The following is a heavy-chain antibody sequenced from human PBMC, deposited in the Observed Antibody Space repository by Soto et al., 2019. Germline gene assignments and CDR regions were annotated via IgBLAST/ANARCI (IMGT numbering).Heavy chain of an antibody. J-gene: IGHJ5*02. V-gene: IGHV1-18*04. D-gene: IGHD3-3*01. CDR3: ARDKVDFWSGYSYNWFDP. CDR2: ISAYNGNT. CDR1: GYTFTSYG. Sequence: GASVKVSCKASGYTFTSYGISWVRQAPGQGLEWMGWISAYNGNTNYAQKLQGRVTMTTDTSTSTAYMELRSLRSDDTAVYYCARDKVDFWSGYSYNWFDPWGQGTLVTVS.